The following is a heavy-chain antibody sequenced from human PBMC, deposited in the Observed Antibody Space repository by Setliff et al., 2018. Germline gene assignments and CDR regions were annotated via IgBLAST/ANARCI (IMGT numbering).Heavy chain of an antibody. V-gene: IGHV3-48*04. CDR2: ISRTYSTI. CDR3: ARVASAPYGSGSDYIRALDY. CDR1: GFTFSSYS. D-gene: IGHD3-10*01. J-gene: IGHJ4*02. Sequence: PGGSLRLSCAASGFTFSSYSMNWVRLAPGKGLEWVSYISRTYSTIYYADSVKGRFTISKDNAKNSLYLQMNSLRAEDTAVYYCARVASAPYGSGSDYIRALDYWGQGTLVTVSS.